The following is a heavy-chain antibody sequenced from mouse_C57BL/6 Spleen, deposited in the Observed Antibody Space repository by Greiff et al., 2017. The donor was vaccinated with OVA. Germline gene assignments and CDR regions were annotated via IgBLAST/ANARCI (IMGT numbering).Heavy chain of an antibody. CDR1: GYTFTNYW. J-gene: IGHJ1*03. D-gene: IGHD3-1*01. Sequence: VQLQQSGAELVRPGTSVKMSCKASGYTFTNYWIGWAKQRPGHGLEWIGDIYPGGGYTNYNEKFKGKATLTADKSSSTAYMQFSRLTSEDSAIYYCARSGTPWYFDVWGTGTTVTVSS. CDR2: IYPGGGYT. V-gene: IGHV1-63*01. CDR3: ARSGTPWYFDV.